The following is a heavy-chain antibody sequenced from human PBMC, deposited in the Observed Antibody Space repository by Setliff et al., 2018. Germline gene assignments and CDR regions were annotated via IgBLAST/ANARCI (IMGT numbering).Heavy chain of an antibody. V-gene: IGHV5-51*01. CDR1: GYIFTNYW. CDR2: IYPGDSDT. CDR3: AREHVSGHSEY. Sequence: GESLKISCKDSGYIFTNYWIGWVRQMPGKGLEWMGIIYPGDSDTRYSPSFQGQVTISADKSITTAYLHLSSLKASDTAMYYCAREHVSGHSEYWGQGTLVTVSS. D-gene: IGHD1-26*01. J-gene: IGHJ4*02.